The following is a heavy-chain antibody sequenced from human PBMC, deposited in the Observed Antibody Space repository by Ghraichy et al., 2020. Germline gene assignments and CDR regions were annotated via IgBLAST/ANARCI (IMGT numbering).Heavy chain of an antibody. Sequence: LSLTCAASGFSFSSYSMNWVRQAPGKGLEWVSYISSSSSTIYYADSVKGRFTISRDNAKNSLYLQMNSLRAEDTAVYYCARDPRYYDSSGYYYEAYYWRNLSFD. D-gene: IGHD3-22*01. J-gene: IGHJ3*01. CDR1: GFSFSSYS. CDR2: ISSSSSTI. CDR3: ARDPRYYDSSGYYYEAYYWRNLSFD. V-gene: IGHV3-48*04.